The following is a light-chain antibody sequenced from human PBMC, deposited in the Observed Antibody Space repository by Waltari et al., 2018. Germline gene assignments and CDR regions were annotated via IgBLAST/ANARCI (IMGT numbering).Light chain of an antibody. Sequence: DIQMTQSPSSLSASVGDRVTITCRATQIVSTYLNWYQKKPGKAPKLLIYTASTLQSGVPSRFSGSGSGTEFTLIISSLQPEDFATYYCHQTDSTPPTFGQGTKVAIK. CDR1: QIVSTY. CDR3: HQTDSTPPT. J-gene: IGKJ1*01. V-gene: IGKV1-39*01. CDR2: TAS.